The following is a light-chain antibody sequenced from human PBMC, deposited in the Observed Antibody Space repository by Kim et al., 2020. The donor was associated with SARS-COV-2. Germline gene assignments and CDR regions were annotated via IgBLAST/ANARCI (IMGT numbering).Light chain of an antibody. CDR3: NCRDSSGNSWV. CDR2: GKS. Sequence: AVGQKVRSTCQGDSLRSYYASWYQQKPGQAPVLVIYGKSSRPSGIPDRFSGFTSGNTASLTITGAQAEDEADYYCNCRDSSGNSWVFGGGTQLTVL. J-gene: IGLJ3*02. CDR1: SLRSYY. V-gene: IGLV3-19*01.